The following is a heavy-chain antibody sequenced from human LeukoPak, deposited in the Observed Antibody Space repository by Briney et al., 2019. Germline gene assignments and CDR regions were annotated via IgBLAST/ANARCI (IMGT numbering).Heavy chain of an antibody. CDR2: IYYSGST. V-gene: IGHV4-39*07. CDR3: ARIVVPAAILGY. CDR1: GGSISSSSYY. D-gene: IGHD2-2*01. J-gene: IGHJ4*02. Sequence: SETLSLTCTVSGGSISSSSYYWGWIRQPPGKGLEWIGSIYYSGSTYYNPSLKSRVTISVDTSKNQFSLNLSSVTAADTAVYYCARIVVPAAILGYWGQGALVTVSS.